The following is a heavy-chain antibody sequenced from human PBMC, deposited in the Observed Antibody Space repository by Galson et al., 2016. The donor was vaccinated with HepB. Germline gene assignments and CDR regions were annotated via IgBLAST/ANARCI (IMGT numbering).Heavy chain of an antibody. J-gene: IGHJ3*01. D-gene: IGHD3-9*01. CDR1: GFNFRTYG. Sequence: SLRLSCAGSGFNFRTYGMHWIRHTPGKGLVWLTVISYDGVDKNYADSVKGRFTVSRDNSKNMLYLQMNSLRVEDTAVYYCARDMWGYEILTAHQRGAFDVWGQGTLVTVS. CDR2: ISYDGVDK. V-gene: IGHV3-33*01. CDR3: ARDMWGYEILTAHQRGAFDV.